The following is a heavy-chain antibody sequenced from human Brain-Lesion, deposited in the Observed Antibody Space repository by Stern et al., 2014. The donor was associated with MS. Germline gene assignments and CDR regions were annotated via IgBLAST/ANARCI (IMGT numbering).Heavy chain of an antibody. CDR1: GGSISSGGYY. V-gene: IGHV4-61*02. CDR2: IFNSGRT. Sequence: VQLVESGPGLVKPSQTLSLSCTVSGGSISSGGYYWSWIRQPAGKGLEWIGRIFNSGRTSYNPSLKSRVTISIDPSKTQFSLRLTSMTAADTAVYYCARGRVVPGFQYYATDVWGQGTTVIVSS. J-gene: IGHJ6*02. CDR3: ARGRVVPGFQYYATDV. D-gene: IGHD2-2*01.